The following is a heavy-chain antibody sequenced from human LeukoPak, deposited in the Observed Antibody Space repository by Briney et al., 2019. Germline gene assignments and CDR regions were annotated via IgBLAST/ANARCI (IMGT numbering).Heavy chain of an antibody. CDR3: AELGITMIGGV. CDR1: GLTFSSYW. CDR2: IKEDGSEK. Sequence: GGSLRLSCAASGLTFSSYWMTWVRQAPGKGLEWVANIKEDGSEKYYVDSVKGRFTISRDNAKNSLYLQMNSLRAEDTAVYYCAELGITMIGGVWGKGTTVTISS. D-gene: IGHD3-10*02. V-gene: IGHV3-7*01. J-gene: IGHJ6*04.